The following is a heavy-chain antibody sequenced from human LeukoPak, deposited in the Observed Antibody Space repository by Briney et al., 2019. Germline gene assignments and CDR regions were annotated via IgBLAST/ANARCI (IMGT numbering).Heavy chain of an antibody. J-gene: IGHJ6*03. CDR3: ARVPGSDYYYYYMDV. Sequence: SVKLSCKASGGTFSSYAISWVRQAPGQGLEWMGGIIPIFGTANYAQKFQGRVTITTDESTSTAYMELSSLRSEDTAVYYCARVPGSDYYYYYMDVWGKGTTVTVSS. CDR2: IIPIFGTA. V-gene: IGHV1-69*05. D-gene: IGHD3-10*01. CDR1: GGTFSSYA.